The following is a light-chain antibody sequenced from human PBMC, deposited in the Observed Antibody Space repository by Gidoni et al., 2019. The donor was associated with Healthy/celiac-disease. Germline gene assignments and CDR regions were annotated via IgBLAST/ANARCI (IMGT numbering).Light chain of an antibody. CDR2: QDS. J-gene: IGLJ2*01. Sequence: SYELTQQPSVSVSTGQTASITCSGDKLGDKYACWYQQKPGQSPVLVIYQDSKRPSGIPERFSGSNSGNTVTLTISGTQAMDEADYYCQAWDSSTAVFGGGTKLTVL. CDR3: QAWDSSTAV. V-gene: IGLV3-1*01. CDR1: KLGDKY.